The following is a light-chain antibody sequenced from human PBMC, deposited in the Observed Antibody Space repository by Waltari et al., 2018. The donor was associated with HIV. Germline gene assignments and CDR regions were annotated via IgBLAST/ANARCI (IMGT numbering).Light chain of an antibody. Sequence: SYDLTQPPSVSVSPGQTASITCSGDKLGDKDVCWFQQKPGQSPVLVIYQDTKRPSGISERFSSSNSGNTATLIISGTQAMDEADYYCQAWDNSAYVFGPGTKVTVL. CDR1: KLGDKD. V-gene: IGLV3-1*01. J-gene: IGLJ1*01. CDR3: QAWDNSAYV. CDR2: QDT.